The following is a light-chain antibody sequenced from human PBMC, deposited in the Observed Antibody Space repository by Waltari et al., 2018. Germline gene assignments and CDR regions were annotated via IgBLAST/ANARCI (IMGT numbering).Light chain of an antibody. J-gene: IGKJ3*01. CDR3: QQTYKTWEFN. CDR2: AAS. V-gene: IGKV1-39*01. Sequence: DIQMTQSPSALSASVGDRVTITCRASQNIKTHLNWYQHKPGKAPKILIYAASTLQNGVPSRFSGSGSGTDFTLTISSLQPEDFATYYCQQTYKTWEFNFGPGTKVDIK. CDR1: QNIKTH.